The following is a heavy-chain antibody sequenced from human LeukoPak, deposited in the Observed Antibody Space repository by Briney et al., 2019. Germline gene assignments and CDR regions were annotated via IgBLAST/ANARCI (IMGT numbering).Heavy chain of an antibody. J-gene: IGHJ5*02. Sequence: PGGSLRLSCAVSGFTVSGNYMSWVRQAPGKGLEWVSVISGTGGRTYYADSVKGRFTISRDNSKNTLYLQMNSLRAEDTAVYYCAKSSPPPLRSWGQGTLVTVSS. CDR2: ISGTGGRT. V-gene: IGHV3-23*01. CDR3: AKSSPPPLRS. CDR1: GFTVSGNY.